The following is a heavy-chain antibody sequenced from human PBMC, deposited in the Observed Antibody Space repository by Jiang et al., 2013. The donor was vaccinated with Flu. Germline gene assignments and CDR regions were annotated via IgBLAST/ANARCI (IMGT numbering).Heavy chain of an antibody. V-gene: IGHV6-1*01. J-gene: IGHJ4*02. D-gene: IGHD6-13*01. CDR2: TYYRSKWYN. CDR3: ARGGAAVGRGFDY. Sequence: IRQSPSRGLEWLGRTYYRSKWYNDYAVSVKSRITVNPDTSKNQFSLQLNSVTPEDTAVYYCARGGAAVGRGFDYWGQGTLVTVSS.